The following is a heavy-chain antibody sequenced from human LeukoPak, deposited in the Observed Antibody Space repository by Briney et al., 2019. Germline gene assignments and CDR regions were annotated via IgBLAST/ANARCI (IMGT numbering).Heavy chain of an antibody. Sequence: ASVKVSCKVSGYTLTELSMHWVRQAPGKGLEWMGGFDPEDGETIYAQKFQGRVTMTEDTSTDTAYMELSSLRSEDTAVYYCATARVAYGDYGDAFDTWGQGTMVTVSS. V-gene: IGHV1-24*01. J-gene: IGHJ3*02. CDR1: GYTLTELS. CDR2: FDPEDGET. CDR3: ATARVAYGDYGDAFDT. D-gene: IGHD4-17*01.